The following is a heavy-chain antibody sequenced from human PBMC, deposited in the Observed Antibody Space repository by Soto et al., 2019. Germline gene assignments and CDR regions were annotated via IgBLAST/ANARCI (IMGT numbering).Heavy chain of an antibody. J-gene: IGHJ4*02. V-gene: IGHV3-7*01. CDR3: ARDPWDY. CDR2: INQDGREK. CDR1: GFTFGNYW. Sequence: EVQLVESGGGLVQPGGSLRLSCAASGFTFGNYWMTWVRQVPGKGLEWVANINQDGREKCYMDSVKGRFTISRDNAKNSLDLQMNSLTADDTAVYYCARDPWDYWGQGTLVTVSS.